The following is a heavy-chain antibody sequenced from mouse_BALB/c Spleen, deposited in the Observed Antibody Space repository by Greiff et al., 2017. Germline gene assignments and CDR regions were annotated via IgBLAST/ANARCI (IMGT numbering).Heavy chain of an antibody. CDR2: IRSKSNNYAT. Sequence: GGGLVQPKGSLKLSCAASGFTFNTYAMNWVRQAPGKGLEWVARIRSKSNNYATYYADSVKDRFTISRDDSQSMLYLQMNNLKTEDTAMYYCVRHYTYWYFDVWGAGTTVTVSS. J-gene: IGHJ1*01. V-gene: IGHV10-1*02. CDR3: VRHYTYWYFDV. D-gene: IGHD1-2*01. CDR1: GFTFNTYA.